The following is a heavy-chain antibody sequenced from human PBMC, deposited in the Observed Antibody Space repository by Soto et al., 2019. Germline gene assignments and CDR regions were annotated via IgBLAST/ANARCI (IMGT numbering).Heavy chain of an antibody. Sequence: PVGSLRLSGAASGFTFSDRAMHWVRQARGKGREWLAIIWSDGSEKFYAGSVKGRFTISRDNSKNTVYLQMSTLSAEDTAMYYCARALFPDVDIYAMDVWGQGTAVTVSS. J-gene: IGHJ6*02. CDR1: GFTFSDRA. CDR2: IWSDGSEK. D-gene: IGHD2-2*03. V-gene: IGHV3-33*01. CDR3: ARALFPDVDIYAMDV.